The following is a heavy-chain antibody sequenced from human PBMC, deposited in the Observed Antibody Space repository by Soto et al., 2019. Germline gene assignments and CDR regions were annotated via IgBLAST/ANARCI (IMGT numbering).Heavy chain of an antibody. CDR3: ARARGGHGVKLEFDY. CDR1: GGSISSYY. D-gene: IGHD1-7*01. J-gene: IGHJ4*02. V-gene: IGHV4-59*01. CDR2: IYYSGST. Sequence: PSETLSLTCTVSGGSISSYYWSWIRQPPGKGLEWIGYIYYSGSTNYNPSLKSRVTISVDTSKNQFSLKLGSVTAADTAVYYCARARGGHGVKLEFDYWGQGTLVTVSS.